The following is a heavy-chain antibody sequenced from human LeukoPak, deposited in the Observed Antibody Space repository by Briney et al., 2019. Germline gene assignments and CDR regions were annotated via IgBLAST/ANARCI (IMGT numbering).Heavy chain of an antibody. J-gene: IGHJ6*03. CDR1: GGSFSGYY. Sequence: SETLSLTCAVYGGSFSGYYWSWIRQPPGKGLEWIGEINHSGSTNYNPSLKSRVTISVDTSKNQFSLKLSSVTAADTAVYYCARSSSWLYYMDVWGKGTTVTVSS. V-gene: IGHV4-34*01. CDR3: ARSSSWLYYMDV. CDR2: INHSGST. D-gene: IGHD6-6*01.